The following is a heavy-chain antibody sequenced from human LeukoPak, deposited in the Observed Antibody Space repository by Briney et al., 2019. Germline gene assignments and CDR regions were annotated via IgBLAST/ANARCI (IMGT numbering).Heavy chain of an antibody. CDR2: FDPEEGET. CDR1: GYTLTELS. J-gene: IGHJ3*02. CDR3: ARDQTDDAFDI. Sequence: APVKVSCKVSGYTLTELSMHWVRQAPGKGLEWMGGFDPEEGETIYAQKFQGRVTMAEDTSTDTAYMELSSLRSEDTAVYYCARDQTDDAFDIWGQGTMVTVSS. V-gene: IGHV1-24*01.